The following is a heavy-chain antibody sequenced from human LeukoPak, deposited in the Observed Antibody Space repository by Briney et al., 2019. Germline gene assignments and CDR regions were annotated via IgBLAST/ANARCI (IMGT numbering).Heavy chain of an antibody. CDR2: IYTSGST. D-gene: IGHD3-22*01. Sequence: PSETLSLTCTVSGNPISSGDNYWSWIRQPAGKGLEWIGRIYTSGSTNYNPSLKSRVTISGDTSKNQFSLRLSSVTAADTAVYYCARASYSYDINGWVPFDYWGQGTLVTVSS. CDR3: ARASYSYDINGWVPFDY. CDR1: GNPISSGDNY. V-gene: IGHV4-61*02. J-gene: IGHJ4*02.